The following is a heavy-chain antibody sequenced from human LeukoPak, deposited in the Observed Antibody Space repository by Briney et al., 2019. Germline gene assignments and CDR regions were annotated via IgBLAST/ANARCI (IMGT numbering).Heavy chain of an antibody. D-gene: IGHD3-10*01. Sequence: GESLKISCKGSGYSFTSYWIGWVRQMPGKGLEWMGIIYPGDSDTRYSPSFQGQVTITADKSISTAYLQWSSLKASDTAMYYCASAITMVRGAKYYFDYWGQGTLVTVSS. J-gene: IGHJ4*02. V-gene: IGHV5-51*01. CDR2: IYPGDSDT. CDR3: ASAITMVRGAKYYFDY. CDR1: GYSFTSYW.